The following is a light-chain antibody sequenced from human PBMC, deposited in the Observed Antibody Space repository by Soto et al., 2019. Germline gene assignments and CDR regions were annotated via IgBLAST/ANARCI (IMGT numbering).Light chain of an antibody. V-gene: IGKV2-28*01. CDR1: QSLLYSNGYNY. J-gene: IGKJ5*01. Sequence: DIVMTQCPLSLPVTPGEPASISCRPSQSLLYSNGYNYLACYLQMPGHSPQLLIYLGSNRASGVPDRFSGSGSGTDFTLKISRVEAEDVGVYYSMQALQTLSTLGQGTRLEIK. CDR3: MQALQTLST. CDR2: LGS.